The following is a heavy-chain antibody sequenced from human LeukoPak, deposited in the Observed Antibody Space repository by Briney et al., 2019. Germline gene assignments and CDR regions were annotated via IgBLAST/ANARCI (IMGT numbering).Heavy chain of an antibody. Sequence: GESLKISCKGSGYTFSSYWIGWVRQMPGKGLEWMGIVYPGDSDTRYSPSLQGQVTISVDTSIGTAYLQWSSLKASDTAIYYCARQNDFRLDYWGQGTLVTASS. J-gene: IGHJ4*02. D-gene: IGHD3-3*01. CDR3: ARQNDFRLDY. CDR2: VYPGDSDT. V-gene: IGHV5-51*01. CDR1: GYTFSSYW.